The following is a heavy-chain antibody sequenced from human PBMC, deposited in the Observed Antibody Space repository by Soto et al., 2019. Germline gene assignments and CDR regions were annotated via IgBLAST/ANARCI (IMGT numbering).Heavy chain of an antibody. CDR3: ASRGD. J-gene: IGHJ4*02. D-gene: IGHD2-21*01. V-gene: IGHV3-66*01. CDR2: LYAGDST. CDR1: GFSVNRDF. Sequence: EVQLVESGGGLVQPGGSLRLSCAASGFSVNRDFMMWVRQAPGKGLDWVSTLYAGDSTFHAESVKGRFTISSDSSKNTLFQQITSLGAEDTAVYYCASRGDWGQGALVTVSS.